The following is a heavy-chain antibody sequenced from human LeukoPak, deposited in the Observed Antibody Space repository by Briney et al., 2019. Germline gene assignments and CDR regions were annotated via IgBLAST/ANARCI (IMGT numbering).Heavy chain of an antibody. J-gene: IGHJ5*02. D-gene: IGHD3-10*01. CDR3: ARGYGSGSYST. V-gene: IGHV4-4*07. CDR1: GVSTSSGY. Sequence: SETLSLTCTVSGVSTSSGYWNWIRQPAGKGLEWMGRISTSVPTYYNPSLKSRVTMSLDTSENQVSLKVNSVTAADTAVYYCARGYGSGSYSTWGQGTLVTVSS. CDR2: ISTSVPT.